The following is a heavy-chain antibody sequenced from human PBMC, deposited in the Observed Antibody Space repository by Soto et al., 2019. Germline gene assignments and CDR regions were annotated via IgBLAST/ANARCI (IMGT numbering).Heavy chain of an antibody. Sequence: SETLSLTCAVSGGSISSSNWWSWVRQPPGKGLEWIGEIYHSGSTNYNPSLKSRVTISVDKSKNQFSLKLSSVTAADTAVYYCATRSGWYFYYGMDVWGQGTTVTVS. CDR3: ATRSGWYFYYGMDV. CDR1: GGSISSSNW. J-gene: IGHJ6*02. D-gene: IGHD6-19*01. CDR2: IYHSGST. V-gene: IGHV4-4*02.